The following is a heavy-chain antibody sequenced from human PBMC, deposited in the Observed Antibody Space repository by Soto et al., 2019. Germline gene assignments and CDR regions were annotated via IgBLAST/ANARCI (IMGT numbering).Heavy chain of an antibody. D-gene: IGHD1-7*01. J-gene: IGHJ4*02. V-gene: IGHV3-30-3*01. CDR3: AKDPSLTELPYFDY. CDR2: ISYDGTNK. CDR1: GFTFSSYP. Sequence: QVQLVESGGGVVQPGRSLRLSCAASGFTFSSYPMHWVRQASGMGLEWVAIISYDGTNKYYADSVKGRFTISRDNSKNTLYLQMNSLRPEDTAVYYCAKDPSLTELPYFDYWGQGTLVTVSS.